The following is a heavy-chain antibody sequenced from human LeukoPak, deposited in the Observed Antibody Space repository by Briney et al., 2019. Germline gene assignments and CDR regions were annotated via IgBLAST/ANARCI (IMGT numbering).Heavy chain of an antibody. CDR3: AREGRIFDCSGRTCYPVDYYMDV. D-gene: IGHD2-15*01. CDR1: GFTVSSMY. J-gene: IGHJ6*03. Sequence: GGSLRLSCAASGFTVSSMYMSWVRQAPGKGLEWVPVIYGGGSTFYADSVKGRFTISRDNSKNTLYLQMNSLRAEDTAVYYCAREGRIFDCSGRTCYPVDYYMDVWGKGTTVIISS. CDR2: IYGGGST. V-gene: IGHV3-53*01.